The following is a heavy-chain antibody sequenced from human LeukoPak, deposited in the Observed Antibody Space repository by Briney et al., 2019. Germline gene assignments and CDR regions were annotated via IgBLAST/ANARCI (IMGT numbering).Heavy chain of an antibody. J-gene: IGHJ4*02. Sequence: ASVHVSCKASGYTFIDYYIQWVRQAPGQGLEWMGTINPRGGSTRHAQRFQGRVTMTRDTSTSTLYMELSSLTSEDTAVYYCARKFGGSGCYFDYWGQGTLVTVSS. CDR2: INPRGGST. V-gene: IGHV1-46*01. CDR3: ARKFGGSGCYFDY. CDR1: GYTFIDYY. D-gene: IGHD2-15*01.